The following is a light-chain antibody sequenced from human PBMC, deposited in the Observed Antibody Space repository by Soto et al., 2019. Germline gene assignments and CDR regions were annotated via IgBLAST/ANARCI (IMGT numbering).Light chain of an antibody. Sequence: EVVLTQSPGTLSLSPGERATLSCRASQSVSSNYLAWYQQKLGQAPRLLIFAASSRATGIPDRFNGSGSGTDFTLTISRLEPEDFAVYYCQQYGGLPRTFGQGTKVEIK. CDR1: QSVSSNY. CDR2: AAS. V-gene: IGKV3-20*01. J-gene: IGKJ1*01. CDR3: QQYGGLPRT.